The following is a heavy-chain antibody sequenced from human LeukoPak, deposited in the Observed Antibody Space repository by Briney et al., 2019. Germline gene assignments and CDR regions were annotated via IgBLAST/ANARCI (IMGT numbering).Heavy chain of an antibody. CDR3: ARRGDILTDYAFDY. J-gene: IGHJ4*02. CDR2: IYYSGTT. V-gene: IGHV4-39*01. CDR1: GGSITSNSHR. Sequence: SETLSLTCTVSGGSITSNSHRWDWIRQAPGKGLEWIGNIYYSGTTSYNPCLQSRVRISVDTSKNQFFLKLSSVTAADTAVYYCARRGDILTDYAFDYWGQGTLVTVSS. D-gene: IGHD3-9*01.